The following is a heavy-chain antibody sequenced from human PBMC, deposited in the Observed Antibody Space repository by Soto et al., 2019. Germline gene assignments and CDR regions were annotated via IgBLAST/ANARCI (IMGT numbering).Heavy chain of an antibody. V-gene: IGHV5-51*01. CDR1: GYSFTSYW. CDR2: IYPGDSDT. D-gene: IGHD3-22*01. J-gene: IGHJ4*02. Sequence: GESLKISCKCSGYSFTSYWIGWVRQMPGKGLEWMGIIYPGDSDTRYSPSFQGQVTISADKSISTAYLQWSSLKASDTAMYYCARSVYYYDSSGKNYFDYWGQGTLVTVSS. CDR3: ARSVYYYDSSGKNYFDY.